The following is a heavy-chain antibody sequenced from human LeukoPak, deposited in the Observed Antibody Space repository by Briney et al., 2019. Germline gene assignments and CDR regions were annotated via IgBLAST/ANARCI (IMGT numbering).Heavy chain of an antibody. CDR2: ISSDGRDE. CDR1: GFTFSNYI. D-gene: IGHD2-8*01. J-gene: IGHJ6*02. V-gene: IGHV3-30*04. Sequence: AGGSLRLSCAASGFTFSNYIIHWVRQAPGKGLEWVARISSDGRDEYYADSVKGRFTISRDNSKNTLYLQMNSLRVEDTALYCCVRDMHGVGTNSCGMGVWGQGTMIIVSS. CDR3: VRDMHGVGTNSCGMGV.